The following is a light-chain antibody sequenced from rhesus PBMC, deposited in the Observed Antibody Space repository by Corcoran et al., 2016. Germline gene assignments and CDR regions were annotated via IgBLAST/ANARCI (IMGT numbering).Light chain of an antibody. V-gene: IGKV3-24*04. Sequence: EIVMTQSPATLALSPGERATLSCRASQSVSSYLAWYQQKPGQAPRLLNYGASSRATGIPDRFSGRGSGTGFTLTISSLEPEDVGVYFCLQSSNWPWTFGQGTKVEIK. CDR1: QSVSSY. CDR3: LQSSNWPWT. J-gene: IGKJ1*01. CDR2: GAS.